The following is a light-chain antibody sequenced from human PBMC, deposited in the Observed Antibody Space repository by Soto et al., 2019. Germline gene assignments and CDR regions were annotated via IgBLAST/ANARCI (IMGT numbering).Light chain of an antibody. J-gene: IGKJ1*01. V-gene: IGKV2-28*01. Sequence: DIVMTQSPLPLTVTPGEPASISCRATKSLLYSNGYNYLDWYLQRPGQPPQLLIYLGSNRASGVPDRFSGSGSGTDFTLKISRVEAEDVGIYYCMQALEMRTFGQGTKVEIK. CDR1: KSLLYSNGYNY. CDR2: LGS. CDR3: MQALEMRT.